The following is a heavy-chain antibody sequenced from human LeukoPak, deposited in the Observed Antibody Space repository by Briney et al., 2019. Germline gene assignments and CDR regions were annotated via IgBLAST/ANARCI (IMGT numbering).Heavy chain of an antibody. D-gene: IGHD6-19*01. Sequence: LTGGSLRLSCAAAGFTFSNYGMCWVRQPPGKGLEWVSCKGNSAGDTFYAESVRGRFTISRDNSRNTLFLEMNSLRVKDTAIYYCAKRGGESGGWGFFDYWGPGALVTVSS. CDR2: KGNSAGDT. CDR3: AKRGGESGGWGFFDY. CDR1: GFTFSNYG. J-gene: IGHJ4*02. V-gene: IGHV3-23*01.